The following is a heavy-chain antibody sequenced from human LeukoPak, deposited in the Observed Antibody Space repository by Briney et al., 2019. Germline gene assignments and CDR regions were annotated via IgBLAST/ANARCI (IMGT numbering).Heavy chain of an antibody. CDR3: ARQGSSGLWHYYYMDV. CDR2: TYYSGST. CDR1: GGSISSSSYY. Sequence: SETLSLTCTVSGGSISSSSYYWGWIRQAPGKGLEWIGSTYYSGSTYYNPSLKSRVTISVDTSKNQFSLQLSSVTAADTAVYYCARQGSSGLWHYYYMDVWGKGTTVTVSS. V-gene: IGHV4-39*01. D-gene: IGHD6-19*01. J-gene: IGHJ6*03.